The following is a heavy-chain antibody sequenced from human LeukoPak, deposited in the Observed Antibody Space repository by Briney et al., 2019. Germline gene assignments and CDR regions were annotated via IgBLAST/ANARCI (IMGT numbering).Heavy chain of an antibody. Sequence: PGGSLRLSCAASGFTFTSYSMNWVRQAPGKGLEWVSSISSSRSYIYYADSVKGRFTISRDNAKNSLFLQMNSLRAEDTAVYYCARDERTADTAMVAIDYWGQGTLVTVFS. J-gene: IGHJ4*02. V-gene: IGHV3-21*01. CDR3: ARDERTADTAMVAIDY. CDR2: ISSSRSYI. D-gene: IGHD5-18*01. CDR1: GFTFTSYS.